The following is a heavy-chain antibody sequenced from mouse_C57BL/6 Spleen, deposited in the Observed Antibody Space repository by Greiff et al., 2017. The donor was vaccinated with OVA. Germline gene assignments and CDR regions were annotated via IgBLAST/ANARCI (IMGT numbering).Heavy chain of an antibody. V-gene: IGHV5-17*01. CDR2: ISSGSSTI. CDR1: GFTFSDYG. J-gene: IGHJ3*01. CDR3: ARGTGKEFAY. Sequence: EVNVVESGGGLVKPGGSLKLSCAASGFTFSDYGMHWVRQAPEKGLEWVAYISSGSSTIYYADTVKGRFTISRDNAKNTLFLQMTSLGSEDTAMYYCARGTGKEFAYWGQGTLVTVSA. D-gene: IGHD4-1*01.